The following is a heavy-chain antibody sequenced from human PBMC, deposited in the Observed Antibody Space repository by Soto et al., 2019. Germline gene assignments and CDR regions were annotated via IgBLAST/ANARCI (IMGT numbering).Heavy chain of an antibody. D-gene: IGHD6-19*01. CDR1: GFTFSSYG. CDR2: IWYDGSKQ. CDR3: ARFRSGWWADY. Sequence: QVQLVQSGGGVVQPGKSLRLSCAVSGFTFSSYGMHWVRQAPGQGLEWVAVIWYDGSKQYYVDSVKGRFTISRDNSENTLYLQINSLRAEDTAVYYCARFRSGWWADYWGQGTLVTVSS. V-gene: IGHV3-33*01. J-gene: IGHJ4*02.